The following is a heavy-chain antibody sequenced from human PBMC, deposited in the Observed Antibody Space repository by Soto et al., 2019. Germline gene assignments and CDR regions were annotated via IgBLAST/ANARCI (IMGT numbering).Heavy chain of an antibody. D-gene: IGHD3-10*01. CDR3: TTDHEGRSPFHF. J-gene: IGHJ4*02. CDR2: IENKVDGGTS. CDR1: GFTFSNAW. Sequence: PGGSLRLSCTASGFTFSNAWMNWVRQAPGKGLEWVGRIENKVDGGTSDYAAPVKGRFTISRDDSENTLYLQMDGLKTEDTAFYYCTTDHEGRSPFHFWGPGTLVTVSS. V-gene: IGHV3-15*04.